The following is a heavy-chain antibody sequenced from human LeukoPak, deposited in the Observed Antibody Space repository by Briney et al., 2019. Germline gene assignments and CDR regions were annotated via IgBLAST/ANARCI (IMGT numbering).Heavy chain of an antibody. Sequence: KASETLSLTCTVSGGSITSGTNYWTWIRQPAGRGLEWIGRIYNRGGTDYNPSLKSRITISLDTSKNQFSLKLNSMTAADTAVYYCARNAPEGLDYWGQGTLVTVSS. J-gene: IGHJ4*02. V-gene: IGHV4-61*02. CDR1: GGSITSGTNY. CDR2: IYNRGGT. CDR3: ARNAPEGLDY. D-gene: IGHD2-2*01.